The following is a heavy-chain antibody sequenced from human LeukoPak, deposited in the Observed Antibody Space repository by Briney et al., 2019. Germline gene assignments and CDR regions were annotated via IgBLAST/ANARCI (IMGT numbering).Heavy chain of an antibody. V-gene: IGHV3-30*18. D-gene: IGHD3-16*02. CDR2: ISYDGSNK. J-gene: IGHJ4*02. Sequence: AGGSLRLSCAASGFTFSSYGMHWVRQAPGKGLEWVAVISYDGSNKYYADSVKGRFTISRDNSKNTLYLQMNSLRAEDTAVYYCAKFHYDYVWGSYRSDSSFDYWGQGTLVTVSS. CDR3: AKFHYDYVWGSYRSDSSFDY. CDR1: GFTFSSYG.